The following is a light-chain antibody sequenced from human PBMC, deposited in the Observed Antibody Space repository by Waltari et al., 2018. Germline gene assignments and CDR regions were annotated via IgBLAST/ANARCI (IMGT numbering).Light chain of an antibody. J-gene: IGKJ4*01. CDR3: QQYYRTPLT. V-gene: IGKV4-1*01. CDR2: WAS. CDR1: QSVLYSSNNKNY. Sequence: DIVMTQSPDSLAVSLGERATINCKFSQSVLYSSNNKNYLAWYHQKPGHPPKLLIYWASTRESGVPDRFSGSGSGTDFTLTISSLQAEDVAVYYCQQYYRTPLTFGGGTKVEIK.